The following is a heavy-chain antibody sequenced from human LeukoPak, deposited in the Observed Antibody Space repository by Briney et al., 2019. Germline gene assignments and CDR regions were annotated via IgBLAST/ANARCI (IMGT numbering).Heavy chain of an antibody. V-gene: IGHV4-4*07. CDR1: GDSISTYS. CDR3: ARDWALGYCTTTSCYTAFDS. J-gene: IGHJ4*02. CDR2: IYTSGST. Sequence: SETLSLTCTVSGDSISTYSWSWIRQPAGKGLEWIGRIYTSGSTNYNPSLQSRVTMSIDTSRNQFSLRLSSVTAADTTIYNCARDWALGYCTTTSCYTAFDSWGQGTLVTVSS. D-gene: IGHD2-2*02.